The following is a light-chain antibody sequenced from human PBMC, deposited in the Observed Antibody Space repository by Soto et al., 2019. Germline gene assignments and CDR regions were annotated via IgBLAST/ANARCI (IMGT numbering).Light chain of an antibody. CDR3: QSHDSSLNSWV. Sequence: QAVVTQPPSMSGAPGQRVTISCTGSSSNIGAGYDVHWYQLLPGTAPKLLIYGNTNRPSGVPDRFSGSKSGTSASLAITGLRGEDEADYYCQSHDSSLNSWVFGGGTKLTVL. J-gene: IGLJ3*02. CDR2: GNT. V-gene: IGLV1-40*01. CDR1: SSNIGAGYD.